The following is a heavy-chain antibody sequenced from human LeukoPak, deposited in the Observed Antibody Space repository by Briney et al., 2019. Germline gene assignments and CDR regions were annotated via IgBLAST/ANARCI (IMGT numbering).Heavy chain of an antibody. CDR3: ANGLVPRWFDP. V-gene: IGHV3-23*01. CDR2: ISGSGGST. CDR1: GFTFSSYA. J-gene: IGHJ5*02. D-gene: IGHD6-19*01. Sequence: GGSLRLSCAASGFTFSSYAMSWVRQAPGKGLEWVSAISGSGGSTYYADSVKGRSTISRDNSKNTLYLQMNSLRAEDTAVYYCANGLVPRWFDPWGQGTLVTVSS.